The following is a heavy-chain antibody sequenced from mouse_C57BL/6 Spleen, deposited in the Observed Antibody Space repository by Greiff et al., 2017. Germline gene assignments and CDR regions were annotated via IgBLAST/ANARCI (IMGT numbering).Heavy chain of an antibody. V-gene: IGHV1-26*01. CDR1: GYTFTDYY. CDR3: AKLGRGYYFDY. CDR2: INPNNGGT. Sequence: VQLKQSGPELVKPGASVKISCKASGYTFTDYYMNWVKQSHGKSLEWIGDINPNNGGTSYNQKLKGKATLTVDKSSSTAYMELHSLTSEDSAVYYCAKLGRGYYFDYWGQGTTLTVSS. J-gene: IGHJ2*01. D-gene: IGHD4-1*01.